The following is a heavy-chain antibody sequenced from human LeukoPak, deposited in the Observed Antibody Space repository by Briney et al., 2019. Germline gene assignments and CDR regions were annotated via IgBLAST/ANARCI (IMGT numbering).Heavy chain of an antibody. CDR1: GYTFTGYY. J-gene: IGHJ4*02. D-gene: IGHD3-9*01. V-gene: IGHV1-2*02. Sequence: ASVKVSCKASGYTFTGYYMHWVRQAPGQGLEWMGWINPNSGGTNYAQKFQGRVTMTRDTSISTAYMELSRLRPDDTAVYYCARDPKLRYLGGFDYWGQGTLVTVSS. CDR3: ARDPKLRYLGGFDY. CDR2: INPNSGGT.